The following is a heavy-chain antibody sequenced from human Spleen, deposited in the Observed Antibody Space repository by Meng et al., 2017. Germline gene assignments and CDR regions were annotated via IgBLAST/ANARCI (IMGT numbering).Heavy chain of an antibody. Sequence: QVQLEEAGPGLVKPSETLSLTCTFSGCSISSGGYYWTWIRQHPGKGLEWIGYIYYSGSTNYNPSLKSRVTISVDTSKNQFSLKLSSVTAADTAVYYCARRTGRDYFDYWGQGTLVTVSS. V-gene: IGHV4-61*08. CDR3: ARRTGRDYFDY. CDR2: IYYSGST. D-gene: IGHD2-8*02. J-gene: IGHJ4*02. CDR1: GCSISSGGYY.